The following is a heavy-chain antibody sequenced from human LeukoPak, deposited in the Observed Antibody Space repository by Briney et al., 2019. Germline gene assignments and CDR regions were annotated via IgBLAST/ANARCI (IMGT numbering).Heavy chain of an antibody. V-gene: IGHV4-59*01. CDR3: ARVPPSYCGGDCYSDAFDI. D-gene: IGHD2-21*02. J-gene: IGHJ3*02. Sequence: SETLSLTCTVSGGSISSYYWSWIRQPPGKGLEWIAYISDIGSINYNPSLKSRVTISLDTSKNQFSLKLSSVTAADTAVYYCARVPPSYCGGDCYSDAFDIWGQGTMVTVSS. CDR2: ISDIGSI. CDR1: GGSISSYY.